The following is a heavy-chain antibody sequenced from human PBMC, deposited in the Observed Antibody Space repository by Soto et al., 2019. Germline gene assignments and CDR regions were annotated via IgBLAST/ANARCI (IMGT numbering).Heavy chain of an antibody. Sequence: GGSLRLSCAASGFTFSSYAMSWVRQAPGKGLEWVSAISGSGGSTYYADSVKGRFTISRDNSKNTLYLQMNSLRAEDTAVYYCAPNFPKRLIVVVPAATIDYWGQGTLVTVSS. V-gene: IGHV3-23*01. D-gene: IGHD2-2*01. CDR2: ISGSGGST. CDR3: APNFPKRLIVVVPAATIDY. CDR1: GFTFSSYA. J-gene: IGHJ4*02.